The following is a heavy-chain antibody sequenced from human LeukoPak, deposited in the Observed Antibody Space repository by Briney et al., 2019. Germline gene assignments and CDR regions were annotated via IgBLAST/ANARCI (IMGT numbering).Heavy chain of an antibody. CDR3: ARDYGDYVSYFDY. Sequence: GGSLRLSCAASGFTFSSYWMSWVRQAPGKGLEWVANIKQDGSEKYYVASVKGRFNISRDNAKNSLYLQMKSLRAEDTAVYYCARDYGDYVSYFDYWGQGTLVTVSS. V-gene: IGHV3-7*01. D-gene: IGHD4-17*01. CDR2: IKQDGSEK. CDR1: GFTFSSYW. J-gene: IGHJ4*02.